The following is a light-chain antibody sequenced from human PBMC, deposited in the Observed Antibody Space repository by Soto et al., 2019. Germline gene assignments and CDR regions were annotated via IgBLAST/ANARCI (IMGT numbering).Light chain of an antibody. CDR1: SANIGAGYD. CDR2: GNN. CDR3: QSYDSSLRVYVV. Sequence: QSVLTQPPSVFGAPGQTITISCTGSSANIGAGYDVHWYQQFPGTAPKLLIHGNNDRPSGVSDRFSASKSGTSASLAITGLQAEDEADYYCQSYDSSLRVYVVFGGGTKLTVL. J-gene: IGLJ2*01. V-gene: IGLV1-40*01.